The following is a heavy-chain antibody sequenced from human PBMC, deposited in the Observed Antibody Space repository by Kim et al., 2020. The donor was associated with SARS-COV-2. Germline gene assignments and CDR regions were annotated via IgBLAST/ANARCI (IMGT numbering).Heavy chain of an antibody. D-gene: IGHD5-18*01. CDR2: IIPIFGTA. CDR1: GGTFSSYA. CDR3: AREVDTAMARYHWYFDL. V-gene: IGHV1-69*13. Sequence: SVKVSCKASGGTFSSYAISWVRQAPGQGLEWMGGIIPIFGTANYAQKFQGRVTITADESTSTAYMELSSLRSEDTAVYYCAREVDTAMARYHWYFDLWGRGTLVTVSS. J-gene: IGHJ2*01.